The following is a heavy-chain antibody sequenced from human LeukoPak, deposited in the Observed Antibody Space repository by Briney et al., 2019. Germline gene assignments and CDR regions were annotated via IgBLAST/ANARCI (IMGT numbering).Heavy chain of an antibody. CDR3: ARDSSPWYYYDRSGSNGFDP. V-gene: IGHV3-30-3*01. J-gene: IGHJ5*02. Sequence: GGSLRLSCAASGFTFSSYAIHWVRQAPGKGLEWVAVIAYDGINKYCADSVKGRFTISRDNSKNTLYLQMNSLRAEATAVYYCARDSSPWYYYDRSGSNGFDPWGQGTLVTVSS. D-gene: IGHD3-22*01. CDR2: IAYDGINK. CDR1: GFTFSSYA.